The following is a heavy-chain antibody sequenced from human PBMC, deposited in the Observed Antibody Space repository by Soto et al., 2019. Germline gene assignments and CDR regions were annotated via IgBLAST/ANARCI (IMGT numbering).Heavy chain of an antibody. CDR2: IKQDGSEK. CDR3: ARDAYAWDTYYYSYMDV. D-gene: IGHD3-16*01. J-gene: IGHJ6*03. V-gene: IGHV3-7*01. Sequence: GGSLRLSCAASGFTFSSYWMSWVRQAPGKGLEWVANIKQDGSEKYYVDSVKGRFTISRDNAKNSLYLQMNSLRAEDTAVYYCARDAYAWDTYYYSYMDVWGKGTTVTVS. CDR1: GFTFSSYW.